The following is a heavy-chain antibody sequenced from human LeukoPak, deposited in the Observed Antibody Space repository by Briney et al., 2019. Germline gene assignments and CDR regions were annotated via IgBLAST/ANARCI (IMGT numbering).Heavy chain of an antibody. D-gene: IGHD5-24*01. Sequence: GESLKISCEASGYTFTSYWIGWVRQMPGKGLEWMGIIYPGGSDTRYSPSFQGQVTISADKSISTAYLQWSSLKASDTAMYYCARLNGYKFADYWGQGTLVTVSS. J-gene: IGHJ4*02. CDR1: GYTFTSYW. CDR2: IYPGGSDT. CDR3: ARLNGYKFADY. V-gene: IGHV5-51*01.